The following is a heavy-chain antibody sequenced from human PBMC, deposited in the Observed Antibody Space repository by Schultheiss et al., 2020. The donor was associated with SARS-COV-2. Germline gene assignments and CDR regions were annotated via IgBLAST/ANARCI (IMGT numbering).Heavy chain of an antibody. Sequence: GGSLRLSCAASGFTFSSYSMNWVRQAPEKGLEWVSSISSSGSTIYYADSVKGRFTISRDNAKNSLYLQMNSLRAEDTAVYYCAKGSESSWYGDFDYWGQGTLVTVSS. D-gene: IGHD6-13*01. J-gene: IGHJ4*02. V-gene: IGHV3-21*04. CDR3: AKGSESSWYGDFDY. CDR1: GFTFSSYS. CDR2: ISSSGSTI.